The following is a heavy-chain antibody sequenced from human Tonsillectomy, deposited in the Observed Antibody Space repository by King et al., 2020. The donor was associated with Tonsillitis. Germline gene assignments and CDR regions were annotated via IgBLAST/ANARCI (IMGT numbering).Heavy chain of an antibody. J-gene: IGHJ4*02. CDR2: IYYSGST. D-gene: IGHD3-10*01. Sequence: QLQESGPGLVKPSETLSLTCTVSGGSISSSSYYWGWIRQPPGKGLEWIGSIYYSGSTYYNPSLKSRVTISVDTSKNQFSLKLSSVTAADTAVYYCAVNPYYYGSGSSSDFDYWGQGTLVTVSS. V-gene: IGHV4-39*01. CDR1: GGSISSSSYY. CDR3: AVNPYYYGSGSSSDFDY.